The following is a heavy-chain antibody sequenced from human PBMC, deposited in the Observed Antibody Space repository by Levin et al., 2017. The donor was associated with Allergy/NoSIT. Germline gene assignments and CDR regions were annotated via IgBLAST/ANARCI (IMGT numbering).Heavy chain of an antibody. D-gene: IGHD4-17*01. CDR3: AREMTTVTTYGRVYYMDV. V-gene: IGHV3-30-3*01. J-gene: IGHJ6*03. CDR2: ISYDGSNK. Sequence: HTGGSLRLSCAASGFTFSSYAMHWVRQAPGKGLEWVAVISYDGSNKYYADSVKGRFTISRDNSKNTLYLQMNSLRAEDTAVYYCAREMTTVTTYGRVYYMDVWGKGTTVTVSS. CDR1: GFTFSSYA.